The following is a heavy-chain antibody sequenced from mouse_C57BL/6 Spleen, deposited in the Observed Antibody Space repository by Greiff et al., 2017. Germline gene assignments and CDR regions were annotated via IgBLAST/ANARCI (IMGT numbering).Heavy chain of an antibody. CDR1: GYTFTSYW. D-gene: IGHD1-1*01. CDR3: ARRDYYGSSYWFSY. V-gene: IGHV1-9*01. J-gene: IGHJ3*01. Sequence: QVQLQQSGAELMKPGASVKLSCKATGYTFTSYWIEWVKQRPGHGLEWIGEILPGSGSTNYNEKFKGKATFTADTSSNTTYMQLRSLPTADSAIDYCARRDYYGSSYWFSYWGQGALVTVSA. CDR2: ILPGSGST.